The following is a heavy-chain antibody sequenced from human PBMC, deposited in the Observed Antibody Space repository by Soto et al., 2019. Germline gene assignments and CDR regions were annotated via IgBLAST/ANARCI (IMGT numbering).Heavy chain of an antibody. CDR2: ISYDGSNK. CDR1: GFTFSSYG. D-gene: IGHD2-15*01. CDR3: AKEVVVVVPRGMDV. Sequence: GGSLRPSSAASGFTFSSYGMLWVRQAPGKGLEWVAVISYDGSNKYYADSVKGRFTISRDISKNTLYLQMNSLRAEDTAVYYCAKEVVVVVPRGMDVWGHGTTVTVSS. V-gene: IGHV3-30*18. J-gene: IGHJ6*02.